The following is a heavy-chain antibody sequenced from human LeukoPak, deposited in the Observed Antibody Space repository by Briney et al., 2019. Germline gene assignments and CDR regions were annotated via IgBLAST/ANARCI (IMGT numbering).Heavy chain of an antibody. CDR2: ISAYNGNT. Sequence: ASVKVSCKASGYTLTSYGISWVRQAPGQGLEWMRWISAYNGNTNYAQKLQGRATMTTDTSTSTAYMELRSLRSDDTAVYYCARVVVQWQPYYYYIDVWGKGTTVTFSS. CDR3: ARVVVQWQPYYYYIDV. V-gene: IGHV1-18*01. D-gene: IGHD6-19*01. CDR1: GYTLTSYG. J-gene: IGHJ6*03.